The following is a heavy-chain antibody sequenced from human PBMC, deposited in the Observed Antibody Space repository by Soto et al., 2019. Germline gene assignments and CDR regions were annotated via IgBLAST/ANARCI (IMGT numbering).Heavy chain of an antibody. CDR2: IYYSGST. J-gene: IGHJ5*02. Sequence: SETLSLTCTVSGGSISSGGYYWSWIRQHPGKGLEWIGYIYYSGSTYYNPSLKSRVTISVGTSKNQFSLKLSSVTAADTAVYYCAATSPTNWFDPWGQGTLVTVSS. CDR1: GGSISSGGYY. D-gene: IGHD4-17*01. CDR3: AATSPTNWFDP. V-gene: IGHV4-31*03.